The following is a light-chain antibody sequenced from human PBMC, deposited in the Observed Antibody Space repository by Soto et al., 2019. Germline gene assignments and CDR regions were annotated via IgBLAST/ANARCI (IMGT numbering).Light chain of an antibody. J-gene: IGKJ1*01. CDR1: QTLRRT. CDR2: GAS. CDR3: QQYYNWPRT. V-gene: IGKV3D-15*01. Sequence: EIVLMQSPGTLSLSPGERATVSCRASQTLRRTYIAWYQQKPGQAPRVLIYGASKRATGIPDRFSGSGSGTDFTLTISSLQSEDFAVYYCQQYYNWPRTFGQGTKVDI.